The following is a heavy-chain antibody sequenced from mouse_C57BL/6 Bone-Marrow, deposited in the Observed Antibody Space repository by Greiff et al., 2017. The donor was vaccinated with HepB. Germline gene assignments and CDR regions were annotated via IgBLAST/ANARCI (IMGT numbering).Heavy chain of an antibody. V-gene: IGHV1-52*01. CDR2: IDPSDSET. J-gene: IGHJ2*01. D-gene: IGHD2-5*01. CDR1: GYTFTSYW. Sequence: QVQLQQPGAELVRPGSSVKLSCKASGYTFTSYWMHWVKQRPIQGLEWIGNIDPSDSETHYNQKFKDKATLTVDKSSSTAYMQLSSLTSEDSAVYSCERRDSNFYFDYWGQGTTLTVSS. CDR3: ERRDSNFYFDY.